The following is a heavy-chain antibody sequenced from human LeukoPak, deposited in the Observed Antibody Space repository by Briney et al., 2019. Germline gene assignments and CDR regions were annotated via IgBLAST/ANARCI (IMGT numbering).Heavy chain of an antibody. J-gene: IGHJ3*02. CDR3: ARGPYIAAAGVDAFDI. CDR2: ISAYNGNT. V-gene: IGHV1-18*01. Sequence: ASVKVSCKASGYTFTGYGISWVRQAPGQGLEWMGWISAYNGNTNYAQKLQGRVTMTTDTSTSTAYMELRSLRSDDTAVYYCARGPYIAAAGVDAFDIWGQGTMVTVSS. D-gene: IGHD6-13*01. CDR1: GYTFTGYG.